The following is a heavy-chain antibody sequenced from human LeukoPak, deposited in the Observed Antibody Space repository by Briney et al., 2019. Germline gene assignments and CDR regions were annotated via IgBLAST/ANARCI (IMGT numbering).Heavy chain of an antibody. CDR1: GYTFTSYY. Sequence: ASVKVSCKASGYTFTSYYMHWVRQAPGQGLEWMGIINPSGGSTSYAQKFQGRVTMTRDASTSTVYMELSSLRSDDTAVYYCASLNSIVVVPAAIWDDAFDIWGQGTMVTVSS. CDR3: ASLNSIVVVPAAIWDDAFDI. V-gene: IGHV1-46*01. J-gene: IGHJ3*02. D-gene: IGHD2-2*01. CDR2: INPSGGST.